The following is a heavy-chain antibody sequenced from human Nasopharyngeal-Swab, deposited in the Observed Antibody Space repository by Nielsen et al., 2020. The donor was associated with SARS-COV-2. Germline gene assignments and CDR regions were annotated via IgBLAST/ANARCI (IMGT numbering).Heavy chain of an antibody. Sequence: GESLKISCAASGFTFSSYWMHWVRQAPGKGLVWVSRINSDGSSTSYADSVKGRFTISRDNAKHTLYLQMNSLRAEDTAVYYCASIRGYFDYWGQGTLVTVSS. CDR1: GFTFSSYW. J-gene: IGHJ4*02. V-gene: IGHV3-74*01. CDR2: INSDGSST. D-gene: IGHD3-22*01. CDR3: ASIRGYFDY.